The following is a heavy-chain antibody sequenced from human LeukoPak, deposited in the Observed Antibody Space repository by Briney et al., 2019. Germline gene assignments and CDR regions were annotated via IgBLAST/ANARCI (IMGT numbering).Heavy chain of an antibody. J-gene: IGHJ5*02. CDR2: IFYSGRT. D-gene: IGHD1-1*01. Sequence: PSETLSLTCTVSGGSISSSTYYWGWIRQPPGKGLEWIGSIFYSGRTYYNPSLKSRVTMSVDTSKNQFSLSLNSVTAADTAVYYCAGSWNAERSFDPWGQGTLVTVSS. CDR3: AGSWNAERSFDP. CDR1: GGSISSSTYY. V-gene: IGHV4-39*07.